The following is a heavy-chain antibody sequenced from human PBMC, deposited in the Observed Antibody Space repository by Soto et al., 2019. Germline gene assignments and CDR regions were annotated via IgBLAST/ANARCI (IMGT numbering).Heavy chain of an antibody. Sequence: PGGPMIHPCAASGCNCSSHSMNWIRQTQGKGLEWVSSISSSSSYIYYADSVKGRFTISRDNAKNSLYLQMNSLRAEDTAVYYCARPMVITMVRIKNYYYYGMDVWGQGTTVTVSS. J-gene: IGHJ6*02. CDR1: GCNCSSHS. D-gene: IGHD3-10*01. V-gene: IGHV3-21*01. CDR3: ARPMVITMVRIKNYYYYGMDV. CDR2: ISSSSSYI.